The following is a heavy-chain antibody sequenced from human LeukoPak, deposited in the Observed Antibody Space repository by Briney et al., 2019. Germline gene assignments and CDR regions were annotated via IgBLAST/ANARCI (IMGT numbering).Heavy chain of an antibody. J-gene: IGHJ6*03. CDR3: ARRSGRTNYYMDV. CDR1: GFTFDDYG. CDR2: INWNGGST. V-gene: IGHV3-20*04. Sequence: GGSLRLSCAASGFTFDDYGMSWVRQAPGKGLEWVSGINWNGGSTGYADSVKGRFTISRDNAKNSLYLQMNRLRAEDTALYYCARRSGRTNYYMDVWGKGTTVTVSS. D-gene: IGHD6-19*01.